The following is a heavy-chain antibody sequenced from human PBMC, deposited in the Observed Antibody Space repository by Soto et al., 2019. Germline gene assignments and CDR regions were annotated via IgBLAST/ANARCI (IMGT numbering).Heavy chain of an antibody. V-gene: IGHV3-21*01. Sequence: PGGSLRLSCADSGFTFSSYTMNWVRQAPGRGLEWVSSISATGSDMSYADSVKGRFTISRDNTKNSLFLQLNNLRVEDAAVYFCARGHDVVRVPLAIHVAYFDYWGQGAVVTVSS. CDR1: GFTFSSYT. CDR3: ARGHDVVRVPLAIHVAYFDY. D-gene: IGHD2-8*01. J-gene: IGHJ4*02. CDR2: ISATGSDM.